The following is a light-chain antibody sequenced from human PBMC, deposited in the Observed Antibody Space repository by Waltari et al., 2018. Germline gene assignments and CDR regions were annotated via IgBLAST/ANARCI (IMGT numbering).Light chain of an antibody. V-gene: IGLV2-14*03. CDR1: SSDGGDYNY. Sequence: QSALTQPASVSGSPGQSITISCTGSSSDGGDYNYVSWYQQHPGTAPKLIIFDVSNRPSGVSNRFSGSKSGDTASLTISGLQAEDEADYYCSSYLGSSNLELCGGGTSLTV. CDR2: DVS. J-gene: IGLJ3*02. CDR3: SSYLGSSNLEL.